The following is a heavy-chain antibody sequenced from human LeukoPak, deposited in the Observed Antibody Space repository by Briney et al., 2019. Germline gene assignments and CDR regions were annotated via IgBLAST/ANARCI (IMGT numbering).Heavy chain of an antibody. J-gene: IGHJ4*02. CDR2: ISGSGGST. Sequence: GGSLRLSCAASGFTFSSYAMSCVRQAPGKGLEWVSAISGSGGSTYYADSVKGRFTISRDNSKNFLYLQMNSLRTEDTALYYCAKDRDSSGDYWGQGTLVTVSS. CDR3: AKDRDSSGDY. V-gene: IGHV3-23*01. CDR1: GFTFSSYA. D-gene: IGHD6-19*01.